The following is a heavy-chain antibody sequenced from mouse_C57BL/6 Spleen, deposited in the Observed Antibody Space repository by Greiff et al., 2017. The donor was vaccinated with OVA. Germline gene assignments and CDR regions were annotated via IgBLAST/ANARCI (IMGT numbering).Heavy chain of an antibody. J-gene: IGHJ1*03. D-gene: IGHD2-4*01. CDR3: ARPPPYDYDVNWYFDV. CDR1: GYTFTSYG. V-gene: IGHV1-81*01. Sequence: VQLQQSGAELARPGASVKLSCKASGYTFTSYGISWVKQSTGQGLEWIGEIYPRSGNTYSNEKLKGKATLTVDKSSSTAYMELRSLTSEDSAVYVCARPPPYDYDVNWYFDVWGTGTTVTVSS. CDR2: IYPRSGNT.